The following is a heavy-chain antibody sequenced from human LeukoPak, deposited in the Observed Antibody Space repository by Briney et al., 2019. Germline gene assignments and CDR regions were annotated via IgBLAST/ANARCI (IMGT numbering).Heavy chain of an antibody. D-gene: IGHD6-19*01. CDR2: IYYSGST. J-gene: IGHJ6*03. CDR3: ARGGKYSSGWYPPYYYYYMDV. Sequence: KPSETLSLTCTVSGGSISSYYWSWIRQPPGKGLEWIGYIYYSGSTNYNPSLKSRVTISVDTSKNKFSLKLSSVNAADTAVYYCARGGKYSSGWYPPYYYYYMDVWGKGTTVTVSS. CDR1: GGSISSYY. V-gene: IGHV4-59*01.